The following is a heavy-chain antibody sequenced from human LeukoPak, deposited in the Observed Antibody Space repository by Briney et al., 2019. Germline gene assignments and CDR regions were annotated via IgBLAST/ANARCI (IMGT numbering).Heavy chain of an antibody. Sequence: ASVKVSCKSSGYTFTSYDINWLRQATGQGLEWMGWMNPNSGNTGYAQKFQGRVTMTRNTSISTAYMELSSLRSEDTAVYYCARGDGGYGMNDYWGQGTLVTVSS. J-gene: IGHJ4*02. CDR1: GYTFTSYD. CDR3: ARGDGGYGMNDY. D-gene: IGHD4-17*01. CDR2: MNPNSGNT. V-gene: IGHV1-8*01.